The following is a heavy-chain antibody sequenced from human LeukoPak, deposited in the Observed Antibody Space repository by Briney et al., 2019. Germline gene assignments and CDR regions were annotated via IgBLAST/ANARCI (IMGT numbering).Heavy chain of an antibody. V-gene: IGHV3-11*06. CDR1: GFTFSDYY. J-gene: IGHJ5*01. CDR3: ARDIRRRNWFDF. Sequence: KSGGSLRLSCAASGFTFSDYYMAWIRPPPGKGLEWVSYISTTSSYTNYADSVKGRFTISRDNAKNSLYLQMNSLRAEDTAVYYCARDIRRRNWFDFWGQGTLVTVFS. D-gene: IGHD1-1*01. CDR2: ISTTSSYT.